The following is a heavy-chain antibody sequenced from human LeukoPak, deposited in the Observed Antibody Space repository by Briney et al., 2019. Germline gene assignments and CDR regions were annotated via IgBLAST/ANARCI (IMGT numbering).Heavy chain of an antibody. CDR1: GFTFSSYA. V-gene: IGHV3-64*01. CDR3: ARVPAAYYDFWSGYSYYMDV. CDR2: ISSNGGST. J-gene: IGHJ6*03. Sequence: GGSLRLSCAASGFTFSSYAMHWVRQAPGKGVEYVSAISSNGGSTYYANSVKGRFTISRDNSKNTLYLQMGSLRAEDMAVYYCARVPAAYYDFWSGYSYYMDVWGKGTTVTVSS. D-gene: IGHD3-3*01.